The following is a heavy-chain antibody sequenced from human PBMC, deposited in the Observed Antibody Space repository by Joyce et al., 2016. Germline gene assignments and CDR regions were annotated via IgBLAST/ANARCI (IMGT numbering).Heavy chain of an antibody. J-gene: IGHJ3*01. CDR1: GFTFSSSG. D-gene: IGHD6-25*01. CDR2: ISYDGSGT. V-gene: IGHV3-30*03. CDR3: ASAIAPAVVAALDV. Sequence: QVQLVESGGGVVQPGRSLRLSCAASGFTFSSSGMHWVRQTPGKGLEWVALISYDGSGTYYPDSVRGRFTVSRDNVKNTVSLQMNNLRLEDTAVYYCASAIAPAVVAALDVWGPGTMVSVSS.